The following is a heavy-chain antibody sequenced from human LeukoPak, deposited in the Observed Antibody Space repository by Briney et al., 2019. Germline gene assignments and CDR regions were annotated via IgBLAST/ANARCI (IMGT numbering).Heavy chain of an antibody. Sequence: GASVKVSCKVSGYTLTELSMHWVRQAPGKGLEWMGGFDPEDGETIYAQNFQGRVTMTEDTSTDTAYLELSSLRSEDTAVYYCATDIDYFDWLLLDYWGQGTLVTVSS. J-gene: IGHJ4*02. CDR2: FDPEDGET. CDR1: GYTLTELS. V-gene: IGHV1-24*01. CDR3: ATDIDYFDWLLLDY. D-gene: IGHD3-9*01.